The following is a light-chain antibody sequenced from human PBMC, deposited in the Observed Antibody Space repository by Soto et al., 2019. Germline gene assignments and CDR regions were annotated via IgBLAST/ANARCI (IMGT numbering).Light chain of an antibody. Sequence: DIQMTQSPSTLSASVGDRVTITCRASQNINSHLAWYQQKPGKAPKLLIYTASSLQSGVPSRFSGSGSGTEFTLTISSLQPDDFATFYCQQYDLYSAFGQGPKVEIK. CDR3: QQYDLYSA. CDR1: QNINSH. J-gene: IGKJ1*01. V-gene: IGKV1-5*03. CDR2: TAS.